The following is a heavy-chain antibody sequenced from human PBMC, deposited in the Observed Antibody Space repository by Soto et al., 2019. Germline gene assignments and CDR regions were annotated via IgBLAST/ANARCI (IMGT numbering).Heavy chain of an antibody. J-gene: IGHJ6*02. D-gene: IGHD2-21*02. Sequence: EVQLVESGGGLVQPGGSLRLSCAASGFTVSSNYMSWVRQAPGKGLEWVSVIYSGGSTYYADSVKGRFTISRHNSKITLYLQMISLRAEDTVVYYCAREMVVVTAILDYSYGMDVWGQGTTVTVSS. CDR3: AREMVVVTAILDYSYGMDV. V-gene: IGHV3-53*04. CDR2: IYSGGST. CDR1: GFTVSSNY.